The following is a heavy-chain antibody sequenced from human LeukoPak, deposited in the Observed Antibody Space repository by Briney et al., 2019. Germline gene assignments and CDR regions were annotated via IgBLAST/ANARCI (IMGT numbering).Heavy chain of an antibody. CDR2: IYHSGIT. CDR1: GGSISSGDYY. D-gene: IGHD1-1*01. V-gene: IGHV4-30-2*01. CDR3: ARRNGFDY. Sequence: PSQTLSLTCTVSGGSISSGDYYWSWIRQPPGKGLEWLGEIYHSGITNYNPSLKSRVTILVDKSKNHFSLTLSSVTAAGTAVYYCARRNGFDYWGQGALVTVSS. J-gene: IGHJ4*02.